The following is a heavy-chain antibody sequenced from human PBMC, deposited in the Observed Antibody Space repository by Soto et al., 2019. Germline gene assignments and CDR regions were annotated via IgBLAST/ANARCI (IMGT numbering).Heavy chain of an antibody. CDR3: ARDHLYDYVWGSYRFFDY. V-gene: IGHV4-4*02. CDR1: GGSISSSNW. Sequence: SETLSLTCAVSGGSISSSNWWSWVRQPPGKGLEWIGEIYHSGSTNYNPSLKSRVTISVDKSKNQFSLKLSSVTAADTAVYYCARDHLYDYVWGSYRFFDYWGQGTLVTVSS. CDR2: IYHSGST. D-gene: IGHD3-16*02. J-gene: IGHJ4*02.